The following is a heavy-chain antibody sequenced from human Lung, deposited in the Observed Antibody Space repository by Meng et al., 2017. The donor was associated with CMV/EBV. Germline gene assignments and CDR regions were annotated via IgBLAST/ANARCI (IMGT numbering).Heavy chain of an antibody. CDR2: INQDGGDK. Sequence: SCAASGFTFSGFWMSWVRQAPGKGLEWVANINQDGGDKYYVDSVTGRFTISRDNAKNLVYLQLNSLRVEDTAIYYCARGSGMWFDPWGQGTLVTVSS. V-gene: IGHV3-7*01. CDR3: ARGSGMWFDP. CDR1: GFTFSGFW. J-gene: IGHJ5*02.